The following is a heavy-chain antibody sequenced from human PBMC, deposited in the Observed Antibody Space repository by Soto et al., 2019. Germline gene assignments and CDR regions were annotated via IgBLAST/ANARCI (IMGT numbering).Heavy chain of an antibody. J-gene: IGHJ4*02. CDR1: GYRFTDHL. CDR3: ARENIATGDYDY. V-gene: IGHV1-2*02. CDR2: INTWRGDI. Sequence: QVQLVQSGAEVKEPGASVKVSCKTSGYRFTDHLIHWVRQAPGEGLEWIGWINTWRGDINCARKLQGRVTMTRDTSISTAYLDLSRLRSDDTAVFFCARENIATGDYDYWGQGTLVTVSS. D-gene: IGHD1-26*01.